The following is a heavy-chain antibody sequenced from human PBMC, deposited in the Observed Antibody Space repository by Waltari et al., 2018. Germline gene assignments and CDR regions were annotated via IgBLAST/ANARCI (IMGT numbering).Heavy chain of an antibody. CDR1: GGTFSSYA. J-gene: IGHJ3*02. CDR3: AKPRRGSSSLFHAFDI. Sequence: QVQLVQSGAEVKKPGSSVKVSCKASGGTFSSYAISWGRQAPGQGLEWMGGIIPIFGTANYAQKFQGRVTITADESTSTAYMELSSLRSEDTAVYYCAKPRRGSSSLFHAFDIWGQGTMVTVSS. D-gene: IGHD6-6*01. CDR2: IIPIFGTA. V-gene: IGHV1-69*01.